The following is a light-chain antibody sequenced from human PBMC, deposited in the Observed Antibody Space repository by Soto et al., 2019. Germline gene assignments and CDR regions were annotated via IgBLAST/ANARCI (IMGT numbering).Light chain of an antibody. V-gene: IGKV1-12*01. CDR3: QQANSIPLT. CDR2: GAS. Sequence: DIQMTQSPSFVSASVGDRVTITCRASQGISRWLAWYQQRPGKAPELLIYGASSLQSGVPSRFSGRGSGTDFTLTISSLQPEDYETYYCQQANSIPLTFGQGTRLEIK. J-gene: IGKJ5*01. CDR1: QGISRW.